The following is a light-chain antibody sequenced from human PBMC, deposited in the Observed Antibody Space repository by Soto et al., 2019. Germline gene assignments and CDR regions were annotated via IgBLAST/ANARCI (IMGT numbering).Light chain of an antibody. CDR1: QSVSRSD. V-gene: IGKV3D-20*02. J-gene: IGKJ5*01. CDR2: GAS. CDR3: QQRSNWPT. Sequence: EIVLTQSPGTLSLSPGERATLSCRASQSVSRSDLAWYQQKPGQAPRLLIYGASSRATGIPDRFSGSGSGTDFTLTISRMEPEDFAVYYCQQRSNWPTFGQGTRLEIK.